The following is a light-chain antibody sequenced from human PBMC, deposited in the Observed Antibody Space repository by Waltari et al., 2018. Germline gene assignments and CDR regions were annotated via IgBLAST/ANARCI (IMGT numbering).Light chain of an antibody. CDR1: QSILFTSNNKDS. V-gene: IGKV4-1*01. J-gene: IGKJ4*01. CDR2: GAS. Sequence: DIVMTQSPDSLAVSLGERATINCKSSQSILFTSNNKDSLAWYLQKPGQPPKLLIFGASTRQSGVPDRFSGGGSGTDFTLTISSLLAEDVAVYYCQQYLSVPLTFGGGTKVEI. CDR3: QQYLSVPLT.